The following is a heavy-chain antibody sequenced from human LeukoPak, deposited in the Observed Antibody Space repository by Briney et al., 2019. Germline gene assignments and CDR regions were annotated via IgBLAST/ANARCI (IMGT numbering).Heavy chain of an antibody. D-gene: IGHD1-26*01. CDR1: GGSISSYY. CDR2: IYTSGST. Sequence: SETLSLTCTVSGGSISSYYWSWIRQPPGKGLEWIGYIYTSGSTNYNPSLKSRVTISVDTSKNQFSLKLSSVTAADTAVYYCARQPGSFYEVGASDSWGQGTLVTVSS. J-gene: IGHJ5*01. V-gene: IGHV4-4*09. CDR3: ARQPGSFYEVGASDS.